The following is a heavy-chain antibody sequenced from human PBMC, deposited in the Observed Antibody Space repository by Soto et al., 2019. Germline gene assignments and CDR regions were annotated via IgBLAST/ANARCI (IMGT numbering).Heavy chain of an antibody. CDR2: ISYDGSNR. CDR1: GFTFSRFG. D-gene: IGHD3-10*01. CDR3: AKDLYGSETYTYYCGMDV. Sequence: PGVSLRLSCAASGFTFSRFGMHWVRQAPGKGLGWVAVISYDGSNRFYADSVKGRFTISRDNSKNTLYLQMNSLRPEDTAVYYCAKDLYGSETYTYYCGMDVWGQGTTVTVSS. J-gene: IGHJ6*02. V-gene: IGHV3-30*18.